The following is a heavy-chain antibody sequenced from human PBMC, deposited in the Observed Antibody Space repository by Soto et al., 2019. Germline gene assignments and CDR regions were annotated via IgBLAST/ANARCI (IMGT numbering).Heavy chain of an antibody. CDR2: ISYDGSNK. Sequence: QVQLVESGGGVVQPGRSLRLSCAASGFTFSSYGMHWVRQAPGKGLEWVAVISYDGSNKYYADSVKGRFTISRDNSKNTLYLQMNSLRAEDTAVYYCAILHAAHGDNDAFDIWGQGTMVTVSS. V-gene: IGHV3-30*03. D-gene: IGHD4-17*01. CDR3: AILHAAHGDNDAFDI. CDR1: GFTFSSYG. J-gene: IGHJ3*02.